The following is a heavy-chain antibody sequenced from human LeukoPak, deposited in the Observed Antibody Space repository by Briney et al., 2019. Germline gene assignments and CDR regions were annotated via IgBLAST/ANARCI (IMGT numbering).Heavy chain of an antibody. V-gene: IGHV3-7*01. CDR1: DFAFSSYW. Sequence: GGSLRLSCAASDFAFSSYWMNWVRQAPGKGLEWVANINGDGRDTYYVGSVRGRFTISRDNADNSLYLQMHNLRGDDTAVHYCARGVSSAIDWWGQGTLVTVSS. D-gene: IGHD3-10*01. CDR3: ARGVSSAIDW. CDR2: INGDGRDT. J-gene: IGHJ4*02.